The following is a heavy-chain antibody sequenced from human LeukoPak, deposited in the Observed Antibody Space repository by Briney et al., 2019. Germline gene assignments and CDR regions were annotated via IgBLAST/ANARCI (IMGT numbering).Heavy chain of an antibody. CDR2: VYASGST. Sequence: SETLSLTCTVSGGSISNYYWNWIRQPAGKGLEWVGRVYASGSTRYNPSFNSRVTMSAETSKNQVSLKMTSVTAADTAVYFCARDQSGFGGHNHHAFDIWGQGTMVNVSS. V-gene: IGHV4-4*07. CDR1: GGSISNYY. J-gene: IGHJ3*02. D-gene: IGHD3-16*01. CDR3: ARDQSGFGGHNHHAFDI.